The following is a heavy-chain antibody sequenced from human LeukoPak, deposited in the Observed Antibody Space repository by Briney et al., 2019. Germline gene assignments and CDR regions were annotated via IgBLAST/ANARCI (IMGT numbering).Heavy chain of an antibody. J-gene: IGHJ4*02. D-gene: IGHD3-3*01. CDR2: IYHSGLI. CDR1: GYYISSGYY. Sequence: SETLSLTCTVSGYYISSGYYWGWIRQPPGKGLEWIANIYHSGLIYYNPSLKSRVTISVDTSKNQFSLKLSSVTAADTAVYYCARGGRITIFGVARGYFDYWGQGTLVTVSS. CDR3: ARGGRITIFGVARGYFDY. V-gene: IGHV4-38-2*02.